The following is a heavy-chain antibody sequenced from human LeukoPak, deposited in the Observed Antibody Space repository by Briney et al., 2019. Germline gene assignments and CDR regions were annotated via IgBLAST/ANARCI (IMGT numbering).Heavy chain of an antibody. D-gene: IGHD2-2*01. CDR3: ARDLSTPHCSSTSCPTGAFDI. V-gene: IGHV1-2*02. Sequence: ASVKVSCKASGYTFTGYYMHWVRQAPGQGLEWMGWINPNSGGTNYAQKFQGRVTMTRDTSISTAYMELSRLRSDDTAVYYCARDLSTPHCSSTSCPTGAFDIWGQGTMVTVSS. J-gene: IGHJ3*02. CDR2: INPNSGGT. CDR1: GYTFTGYY.